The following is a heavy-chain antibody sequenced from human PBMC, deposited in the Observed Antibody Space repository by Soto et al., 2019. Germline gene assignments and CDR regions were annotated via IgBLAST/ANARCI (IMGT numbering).Heavy chain of an antibody. J-gene: IGHJ3*02. V-gene: IGHV3-23*01. D-gene: IGHD4-4*01. CDR3: AKDRPSPPFHGRMTTVTLRRGAFDI. CDR2: ISGSGGST. CDR1: GFTFSSYA. Sequence: GGSLRLSCAASGFTFSSYAMSWVRQAPGKGLEWVSAISGSGGSTYYADSVKGRFTISRDNSKNTLYLQMNSLRAEDTAVYYCAKDRPSPPFHGRMTTVTLRRGAFDIWGQGTMVTVSS.